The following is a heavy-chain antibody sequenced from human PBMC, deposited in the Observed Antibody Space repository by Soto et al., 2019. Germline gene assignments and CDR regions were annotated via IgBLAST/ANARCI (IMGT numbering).Heavy chain of an antibody. V-gene: IGHV3-21*01. CDR3: ASTIWGRHPALDTFDI. CDR2: ISSGGDYI. J-gene: IGHJ3*02. D-gene: IGHD3-16*01. Sequence: EVQLVESGGGLVKPGGSLRLSCAASGFTFSSYSMNWVRQAPGKGLEWVSSISSGGDYIFYADSVKGRFTISRDNAKNSLYLQMNSLRAKDTAIYYCASTIWGRHPALDTFDIWGQGTMVTVSS. CDR1: GFTFSSYS.